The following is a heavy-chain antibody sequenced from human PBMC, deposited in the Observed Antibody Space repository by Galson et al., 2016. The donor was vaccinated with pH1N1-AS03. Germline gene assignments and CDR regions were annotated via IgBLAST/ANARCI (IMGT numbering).Heavy chain of an antibody. V-gene: IGHV3-23*01. CDR2: IICAGGVP. D-gene: IGHD3-16*01. CDR1: GFTFSSYA. J-gene: IGHJ5*02. CDR3: ATDRFGEPTT. Sequence: SLRLSCAASGFTFSSYAMSWVRQAPGKGLEWVASIICAGGVPYYAGSVKGRFTISRHISTNTVNLQMNNLRVEDTATYYCATDRFGEPTTWGQGTLIIVS.